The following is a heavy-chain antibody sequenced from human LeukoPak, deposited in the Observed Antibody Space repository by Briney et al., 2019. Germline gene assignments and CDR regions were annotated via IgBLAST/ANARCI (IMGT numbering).Heavy chain of an antibody. CDR1: GGSISRSNW. D-gene: IGHD3-9*01. CDR3: ATYYDILSGYTFDY. J-gene: IGHJ4*02. Sequence: SGTLSLTCTVSGGSISRSNWCSWVRQPPGKGLEWIGEIHDTGSTNYNPPLKSRVTMSLDKSKNQFSLNLNSVTAADTAVYYCATYYDILSGYTFDYWGQGTLVAVSS. CDR2: IHDTGST. V-gene: IGHV4-4*02.